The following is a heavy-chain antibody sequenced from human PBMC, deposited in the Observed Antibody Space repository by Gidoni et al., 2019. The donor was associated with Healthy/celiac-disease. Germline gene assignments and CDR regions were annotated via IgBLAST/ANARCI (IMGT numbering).Heavy chain of an antibody. J-gene: IGHJ4*02. D-gene: IGHD6-19*01. Sequence: TISRDNSKNTLYLQMNSLRAEDTAVYYCVKLLPVAGDYWGQGTLVTVSS. V-gene: IGHV3-23*01. CDR3: VKLLPVAGDY.